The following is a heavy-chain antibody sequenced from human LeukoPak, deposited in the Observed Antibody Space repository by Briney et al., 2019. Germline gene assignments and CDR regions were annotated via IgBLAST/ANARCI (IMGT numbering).Heavy chain of an antibody. CDR1: GFTFDDYA. V-gene: IGHV3-43*02. CDR3: AKDTGELLSLGY. J-gene: IGHJ4*02. Sequence: GGSLRLFCAASGFTFDDYAMHWVRQAPGKGLEGVSLISGDGGSRYYADSVKGRFTISRDNSKNSLYLQMNSLRTEDTALYYCAKDTGELLSLGYWGQGTLVTVSS. D-gene: IGHD1-26*01. CDR2: ISGDGGSR.